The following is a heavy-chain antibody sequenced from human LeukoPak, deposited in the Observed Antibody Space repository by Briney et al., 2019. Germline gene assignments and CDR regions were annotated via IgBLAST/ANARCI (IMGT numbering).Heavy chain of an antibody. CDR2: ISYDGSNK. CDR1: RFTFSSYA. D-gene: IGHD4-17*01. V-gene: IGHV3-30-3*01. Sequence: GRSLRLSCAASRFTFSSYAMHWVRQAPGKGLEWVAVISYDGSNKYYADSVKGRFTISRDNSKNTLYLQMNSLRAEDTAVYYCARGRDGDYFDYWGQGTLVTVSS. J-gene: IGHJ4*02. CDR3: ARGRDGDYFDY.